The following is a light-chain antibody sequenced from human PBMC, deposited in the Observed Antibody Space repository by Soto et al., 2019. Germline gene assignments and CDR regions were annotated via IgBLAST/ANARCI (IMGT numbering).Light chain of an antibody. V-gene: IGKV1-5*03. CDR3: QQYKSYSRT. Sequence: DIQMTQSPYTLSASVGHRVTITCRASQSISSWLAWYQQKPGKAPSLLIYKASSLESGVPSRFSGSGTGTEFTLTISSLQPEDFATYYCQQYKSYSRTFGQGTKVDIK. CDR1: QSISSW. J-gene: IGKJ1*01. CDR2: KAS.